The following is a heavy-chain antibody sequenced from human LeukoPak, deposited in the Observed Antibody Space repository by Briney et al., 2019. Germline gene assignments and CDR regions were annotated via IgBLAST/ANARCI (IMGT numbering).Heavy chain of an antibody. Sequence: GESLKISCKGSGYSFTSYWIGWVRQMPGKGLEWMGIIYPGDSDTRYSPSFQGQVTISADRSTSTAYLQWSSLKASDTAMYYCARRGPYYYDSSGLIDYWGQGTLVTVSS. D-gene: IGHD3-22*01. V-gene: IGHV5-51*01. CDR2: IYPGDSDT. CDR1: GYSFTSYW. J-gene: IGHJ4*02. CDR3: ARRGPYYYDSSGLIDY.